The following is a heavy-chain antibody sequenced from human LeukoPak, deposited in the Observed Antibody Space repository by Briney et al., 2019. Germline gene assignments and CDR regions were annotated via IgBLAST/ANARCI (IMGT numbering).Heavy chain of an antibody. V-gene: IGHV3-23*01. CDR2: ISGSGGST. CDR3: AKEGYCSSTSCYGMDV. J-gene: IGHJ6*02. D-gene: IGHD2-2*01. CDR1: GFTFSSYA. Sequence: GGSLRLSCAASGFTFSSYAMSWVRQAPGKGLEWVSAISGSGGSTYYADSVKGRFTISRDNSKNTLYLQMNSLRAEDTAVYYCAKEGYCSSTSCYGMDVWGQGTTVTVSS.